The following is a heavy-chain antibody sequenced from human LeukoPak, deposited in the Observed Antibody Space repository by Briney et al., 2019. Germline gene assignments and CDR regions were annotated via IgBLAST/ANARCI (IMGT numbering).Heavy chain of an antibody. CDR1: GGSISSYY. V-gene: IGHV4-59*01. J-gene: IGHJ4*02. Sequence: SETLSLTCTVSGGSISSYYWSWIRQPPGKGLEWIGYIYYSGSNNYNPSLKSRVTISVDTSKNQFSLKLSSVTAADTAVYYCARGGYYFDYWGQGTLVTVSS. D-gene: IGHD5-12*01. CDR3: ARGGYYFDY. CDR2: IYYSGSN.